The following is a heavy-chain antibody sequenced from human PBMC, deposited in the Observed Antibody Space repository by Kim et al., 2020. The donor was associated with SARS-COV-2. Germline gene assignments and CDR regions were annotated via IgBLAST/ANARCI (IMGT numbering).Heavy chain of an antibody. Sequence: SETLSLTCAVSGGSISSSNWWSWVRQPPGKGLEWIGEIYHSGSTNYNPSLKSRVTISVDKSKNQFSLKLSSVTAADTAVYYCASGEWGYCSGGSYYYYYYGMDVWGQGTTVTVSS. J-gene: IGHJ6*02. D-gene: IGHD2-15*01. V-gene: IGHV4-4*02. CDR2: IYHSGST. CDR3: ASGEWGYCSGGSYYYYYYGMDV. CDR1: GGSISSSNW.